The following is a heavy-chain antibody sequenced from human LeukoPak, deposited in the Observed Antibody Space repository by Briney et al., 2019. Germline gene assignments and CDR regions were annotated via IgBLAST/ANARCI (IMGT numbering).Heavy chain of an antibody. D-gene: IGHD6-19*01. J-gene: IGHJ4*02. V-gene: IGHV1-18*01. CDR2: ISAYNGNT. CDR1: GYTFTSYG. CDR3: ARVVSAVAPRVFDY. Sequence: GASVKVSCKASGYTFTSYGISWVRQAPGQGLEWMGWISAYNGNTNYAQKLQGRVTMTTDTSTSTAYMELRSLGSDDTAVYYCARVVSAVAPRVFDYWGQGTLVTVSS.